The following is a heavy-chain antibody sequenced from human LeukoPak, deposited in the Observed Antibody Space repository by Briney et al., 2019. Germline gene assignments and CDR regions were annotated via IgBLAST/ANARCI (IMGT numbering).Heavy chain of an antibody. Sequence: PGGSLRLSRAASGFTFSSYAMSWVRQAPGKGLEWVSAISGSGGSTYYADSVKGRFTISRDNSKNTLYLQMNSLRTEDTAVYYCAKDRFFEVTEPFDPWGQGTLVTVSS. CDR3: AKDRFFEVTEPFDP. CDR2: ISGSGGST. D-gene: IGHD2-21*02. V-gene: IGHV3-23*01. J-gene: IGHJ5*02. CDR1: GFTFSSYA.